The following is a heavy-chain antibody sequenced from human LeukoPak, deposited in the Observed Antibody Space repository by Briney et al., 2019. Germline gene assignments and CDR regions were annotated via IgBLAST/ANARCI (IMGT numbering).Heavy chain of an antibody. D-gene: IGHD3-22*01. Sequence: ASVKVSCKASGYTFTSYGISWVRQAPGQGLEWMGWISAYNGNTNYAQKLQGRVTMTTGTSTSTAYMELRSLRSDDTAVYYCARDHYDSSGYYYLSFDYWGQGTLVTVSS. CDR3: ARDHYDSSGYYYLSFDY. CDR2: ISAYNGNT. V-gene: IGHV1-18*01. CDR1: GYTFTSYG. J-gene: IGHJ4*02.